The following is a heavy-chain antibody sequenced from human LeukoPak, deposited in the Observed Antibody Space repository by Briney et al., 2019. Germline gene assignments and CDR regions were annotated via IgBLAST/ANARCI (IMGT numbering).Heavy chain of an antibody. D-gene: IGHD3-9*01. CDR1: GDSISSGTYY. V-gene: IGHV4-39*07. J-gene: IGHJ5*02. CDR3: ARTHFDSLGWFDP. CDR2: ISYSKNT. Sequence: PSETLSLTCTVSGDSISSGTYYWGWIRQPPGTGLEWIGSISYSKNTYYNPSLRSRVTISVDTSKNRFSLNLTSVTAADTALYFCARTHFDSLGWFDPWGQGIQVIVSS.